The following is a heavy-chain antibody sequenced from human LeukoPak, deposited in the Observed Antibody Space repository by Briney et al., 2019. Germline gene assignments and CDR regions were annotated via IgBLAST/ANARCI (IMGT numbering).Heavy chain of an antibody. D-gene: IGHD1-26*01. CDR1: GYTFTSYG. V-gene: IGHV1-18*01. CDR2: ISAYNGDT. CDR3: ARERIVGASTHFDY. J-gene: IGHJ4*02. Sequence: GASVKVSCKASGYTFTSYGISWVRQAPGQGLEWMGWISAYNGDTNYAQKLQGRVTMTTDTSTSTAYMELRSLRSDDTAVYYCARERIVGASTHFDYWGQGTLVTVSS.